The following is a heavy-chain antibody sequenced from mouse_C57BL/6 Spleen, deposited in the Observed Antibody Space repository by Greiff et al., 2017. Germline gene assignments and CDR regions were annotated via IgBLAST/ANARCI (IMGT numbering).Heavy chain of an antibody. J-gene: IGHJ1*03. CDR3: TKTYWYFDV. V-gene: IGHV14-1*01. CDR1: GFNIKDYY. CDR2: MDPEDGDT. Sequence: EVKVVESGAELVRPGASVKLSCTASGFNIKDYYMHWVKQRPEQGLEWIGRMDPEDGDTEYAPKFQGKATMTVDTSSNTAYLQLSSLTSEDTAVYYCTKTYWYFDVWGTGTTVTVSS.